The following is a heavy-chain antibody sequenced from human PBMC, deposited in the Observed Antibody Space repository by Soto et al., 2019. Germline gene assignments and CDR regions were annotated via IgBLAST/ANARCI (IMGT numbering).Heavy chain of an antibody. CDR3: TRGATQWEAVGGLFDS. V-gene: IGHV1-18*01. CDR1: GYNFVTHT. J-gene: IGHJ4*02. D-gene: IGHD6-19*01. Sequence: QVQLVQSGAEVKQPGASVKVSCKASGYNFVTHTITWVRLAPGQGPEWMGWISPYNDKTKYASKFQDRLTMTSDTSTTTAYMELRSLRSDDTAVYFCTRGATQWEAVGGLFDSWGQGTLVTVSS. CDR2: ISPYNDKT.